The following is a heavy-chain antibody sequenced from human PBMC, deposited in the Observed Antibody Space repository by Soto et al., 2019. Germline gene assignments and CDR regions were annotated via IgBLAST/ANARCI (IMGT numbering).Heavy chain of an antibody. CDR1: GFTFSSYA. Sequence: EVQLLESGGGLVQPGGSLRLSCAASGFTFSSYATSWVRQAPGKGLEWVSAISGSGGSTYYADSVKGRFTISRDNSKNTLYLQMNSLRAEDTAVYYCAKVYVLLWFGEGFDYWGQGTLVTVSS. D-gene: IGHD3-10*01. V-gene: IGHV3-23*01. CDR3: AKVYVLLWFGEGFDY. CDR2: ISGSGGST. J-gene: IGHJ4*02.